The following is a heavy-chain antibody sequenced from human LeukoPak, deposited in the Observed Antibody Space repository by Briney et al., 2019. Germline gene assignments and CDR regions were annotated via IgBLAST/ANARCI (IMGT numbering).Heavy chain of an antibody. CDR3: AKGYGSGIPYFDY. CDR1: GFTFDDYA. V-gene: IGHV3-9*01. Sequence: PGGSLRLSCAASGFTFDDYAMHWVRQAPGKGLEWVSGISWNSGSIGYADSVKGRFTISRDNAKNSLYLQMNSLRAEDTALYYCAKGYGSGIPYFDYWGQGTLVTVSS. J-gene: IGHJ4*02. CDR2: ISWNSGSI. D-gene: IGHD3-10*01.